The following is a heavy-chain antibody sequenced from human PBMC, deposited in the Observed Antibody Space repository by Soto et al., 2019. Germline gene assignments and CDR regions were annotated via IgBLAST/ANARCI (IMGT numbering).Heavy chain of an antibody. CDR2: IKEDGSER. CDR3: VRAYDF. Sequence: EVQLVESGGGWVHRGGPLSLSCAAPGLTWGSAWLTWFRQRPGKGLEWVANIKEDGSERYYVHSVEGRFTVSRDNAKNSLYLQMDSLRAEDTAIYYCVRAYDFWGQGTQVTVSS. V-gene: IGHV3-7*05. J-gene: IGHJ4*02. CDR1: GLTWGSAW.